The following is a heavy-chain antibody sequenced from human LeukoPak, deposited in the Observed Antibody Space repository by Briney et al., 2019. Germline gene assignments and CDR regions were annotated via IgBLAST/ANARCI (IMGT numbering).Heavy chain of an antibody. Sequence: PGGSLRLSCAASGFTFSSYAMSWVRQAPGKGLEWVSAISGSGGSTYYADSVKGRFTISRDNSKNTLYLQMNSLRAEDTAVYYRAKRESAGWLQFLDYWGQGTLVTVSS. D-gene: IGHD5-24*01. V-gene: IGHV3-23*01. CDR3: AKRESAGWLQFLDY. CDR1: GFTFSSYA. J-gene: IGHJ4*02. CDR2: ISGSGGST.